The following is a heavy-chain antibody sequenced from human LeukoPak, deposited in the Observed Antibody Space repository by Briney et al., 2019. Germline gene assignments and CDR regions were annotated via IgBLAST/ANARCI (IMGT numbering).Heavy chain of an antibody. Sequence: GGSLRLSCAASGFPFSGYEMNWVRQAPGKGLEWVSCISSSSSYIYYADSVKGRFTISRDNAKNSLYLQMNSLRAEDTAVYYCARAHNWKYGSFDFWGQGTLVTVSS. D-gene: IGHD1-7*01. J-gene: IGHJ4*02. CDR2: ISSSSSYI. CDR1: GFPFSGYE. V-gene: IGHV3-21*01. CDR3: ARAHNWKYGSFDF.